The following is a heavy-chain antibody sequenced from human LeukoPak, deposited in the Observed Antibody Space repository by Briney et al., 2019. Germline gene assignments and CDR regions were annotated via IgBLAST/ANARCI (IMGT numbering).Heavy chain of an antibody. Sequence: ASVKVSCKASGYTFTNYFMHWVRQAPGQGREWMGIINPRGGSTGYAQKFQGRITMPTDMSTRTVYMELSSLESEDTAVYYCARRDCVGDCYSNWFDPWGQGTLVTVSS. CDR3: ARRDCVGDCYSNWFDP. J-gene: IGHJ5*02. CDR1: GYTFTNYF. V-gene: IGHV1-46*01. CDR2: INPRGGST. D-gene: IGHD2-21*02.